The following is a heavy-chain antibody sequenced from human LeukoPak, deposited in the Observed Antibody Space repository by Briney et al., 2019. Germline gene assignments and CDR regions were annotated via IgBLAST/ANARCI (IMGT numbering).Heavy chain of an antibody. Sequence: SETLSLTCTVSGDSITSGDYYWTWNRQPPGKSLEWIGYVYYSESTYYNSSLKSRIIISVDTSKNQFSLTLSSVTAADTAVYYCAKNYCGGECYFDYWGQGTLVTVSS. V-gene: IGHV4-30-4*01. CDR2: VYYSEST. CDR3: AKNYCGGECYFDY. D-gene: IGHD2-21*01. CDR1: GDSITSGDYY. J-gene: IGHJ4*02.